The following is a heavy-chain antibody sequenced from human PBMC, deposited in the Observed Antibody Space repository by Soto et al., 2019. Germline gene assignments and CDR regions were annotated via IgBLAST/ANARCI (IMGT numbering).Heavy chain of an antibody. V-gene: IGHV1-8*01. CDR2: MSPKTGNT. Sequence: QVQLVQSGAEVKKPGASVKVSCKASGYTFTSYDINWVRQATGQGLEWIGWMSPKTGNTAYAQNFQGRGTRPRNPPNSTAYMKPSSLTSEDTAVYYSARGPPDWGLDHGGHRTLVPVSS. CDR3: ARGPPDWGLDH. J-gene: IGHJ4*01. D-gene: IGHD7-27*01. CDR1: GYTFTSYD.